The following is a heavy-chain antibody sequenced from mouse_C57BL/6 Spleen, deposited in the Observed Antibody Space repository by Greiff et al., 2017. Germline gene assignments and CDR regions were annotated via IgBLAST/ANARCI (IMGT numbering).Heavy chain of an antibody. CDR1: GYAFSSYW. Sequence: QVHVKQSGAELVKPGASVKISCKASGYAFSSYWMNWVKQRPGKGLEWIGQIYPGDGDTNYNGKFKGKATLTADKSSSTAYMQLSSLTSEDSAVYFCARLGNWDDDYWGQGTTLTVSS. D-gene: IGHD4-1*01. V-gene: IGHV1-80*01. J-gene: IGHJ2*01. CDR2: IYPGDGDT. CDR3: ARLGNWDDDY.